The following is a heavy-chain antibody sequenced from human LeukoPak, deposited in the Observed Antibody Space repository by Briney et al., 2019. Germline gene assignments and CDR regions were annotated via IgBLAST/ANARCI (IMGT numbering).Heavy chain of an antibody. V-gene: IGHV1-8*01. CDR3: ARNSGLADC. CDR1: GYTFTNYD. D-gene: IGHD5-12*01. J-gene: IGHJ4*02. CDR2: MNPNSGNT. Sequence: ASVKVSCKASGYTFTNYDISWVRQATGQGLEWMGWMNPNSGNTGYAEKFQGRVTMTRDTSISTAYMELSSLRSDDTAVYYCARNSGLADCWGQGTLVTVSS.